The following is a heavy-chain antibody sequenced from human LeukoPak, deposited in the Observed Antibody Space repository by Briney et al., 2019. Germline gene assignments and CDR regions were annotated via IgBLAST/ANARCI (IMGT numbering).Heavy chain of an antibody. D-gene: IGHD2-2*01. V-gene: IGHV3-48*03. J-gene: IGHJ6*02. CDR1: GFSFSSYE. CDR3: ATEWLVVGPATPYHFGLDA. CDR2: ISSSGSSI. Sequence: PAWSLRLSSAASGFSFSSYEMNCVRQAPGKGLEWISYISSSGSSISYTDSVKGRFTISRDNAKNSLDLQMNSLRGEDTAVYYCATEWLVVGPATPYHFGLDAWGQGTTVTVSS.